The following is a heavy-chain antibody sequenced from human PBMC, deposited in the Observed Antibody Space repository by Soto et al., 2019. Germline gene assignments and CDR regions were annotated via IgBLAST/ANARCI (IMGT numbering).Heavy chain of an antibody. CDR1: GFTFSSYS. V-gene: IGHV3-48*02. D-gene: IGHD3-22*01. CDR3: ARGLYYYDSRGYWGY. J-gene: IGHJ4*02. Sequence: EVQLVESGGGLVQPGGSLRLSCAASGFTFSSYSMNWVRQAPGKGLEWVSYISSSSSTIYYAESVKGRFTISRDNDKNSLYLQMNSLRDEDTAVYYCARGLYYYDSRGYWGYWGQGTLVTVSS. CDR2: ISSSSSTI.